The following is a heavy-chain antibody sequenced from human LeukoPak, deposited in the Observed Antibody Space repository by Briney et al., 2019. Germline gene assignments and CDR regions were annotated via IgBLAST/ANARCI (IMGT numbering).Heavy chain of an antibody. CDR3: ARSYDTNFDY. Sequence: SETLSLTCTVSGGSIRSYYWSWIRQPPGKGLEWIGYIYFSGSTSYNPSLKSRVTISVDRSKNQYSLKLSSVAAADTAVYYCARSYDTNFDYWGQGTLVTVSS. V-gene: IGHV4-59*01. J-gene: IGHJ4*02. CDR1: GGSIRSYY. D-gene: IGHD3-3*01. CDR2: IYFSGST.